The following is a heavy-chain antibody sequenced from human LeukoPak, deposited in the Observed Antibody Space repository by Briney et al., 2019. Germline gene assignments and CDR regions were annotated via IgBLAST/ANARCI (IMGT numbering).Heavy chain of an antibody. CDR2: LSSGGINK. CDR1: GVTFSTYG. Sequence: GRSLRLSCAASGVTFSTYGIHWVRQAPGKGVEWVGLLSSGGINKHYADSVKGGFIISRDNFMNTLYLQINNLGVEGTAVYYCARDHAGSGRAFDYWGQGTLVTVSS. V-gene: IGHV3-30*05. J-gene: IGHJ4*02. D-gene: IGHD2-15*01. CDR3: ARDHAGSGRAFDY.